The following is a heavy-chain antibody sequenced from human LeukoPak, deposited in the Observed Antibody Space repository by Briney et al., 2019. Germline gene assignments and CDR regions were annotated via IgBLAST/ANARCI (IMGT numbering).Heavy chain of an antibody. V-gene: IGHV3-74*01. J-gene: IGHJ4*02. CDR2: IKSDGSIT. D-gene: IGHD4-17*01. Sequence: GGSLRLSCAASGFTFSNYWMHWVRQAPGKGLVWVSRIKSDGSITSYADSVKGRFTITRDNAKNTLYLQMNSLRAEDTAMYYCARDPFYGDADLDSWGQGTLVTVSS. CDR3: ARDPFYGDADLDS. CDR1: GFTFSNYW.